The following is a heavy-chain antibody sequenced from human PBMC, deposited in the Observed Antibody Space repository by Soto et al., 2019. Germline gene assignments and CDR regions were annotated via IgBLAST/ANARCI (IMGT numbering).Heavy chain of an antibody. D-gene: IGHD2-15*01. J-gene: IGHJ2*01. V-gene: IGHV1-69*01. CDR3: ARAGHCSGSRCYSEWYFDL. CDR2: IIPIFGTA. Sequence: QVQLVQSGAEVKKPGSSVKVSCKASGGTFSSYAISWVRQAPGQGLEWMGGIIPIFGTANYAQKFQGRVTITGEEHTSTAYMALSSLRSEDTAVYYCARAGHCSGSRCYSEWYFDLLGRGTLVTVSS. CDR1: GGTFSSYA.